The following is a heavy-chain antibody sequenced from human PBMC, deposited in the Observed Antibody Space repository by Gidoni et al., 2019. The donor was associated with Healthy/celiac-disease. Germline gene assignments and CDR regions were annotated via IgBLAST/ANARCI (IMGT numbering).Heavy chain of an antibody. Sequence: QVQLVESGGGVVQPGRSLRLSCAASGFTFSSYAMHWVRQAPGKGLEWVAVISYDGSNKYYADSVKGRFTISRDNSKNTLYLQMNSLRAEDTAVYYCARGHSSGFHDAFDIWGQGTMVTVSS. D-gene: IGHD6-19*01. CDR2: ISYDGSNK. CDR3: ARGHSSGFHDAFDI. V-gene: IGHV3-30-3*01. CDR1: GFTFSSYA. J-gene: IGHJ3*02.